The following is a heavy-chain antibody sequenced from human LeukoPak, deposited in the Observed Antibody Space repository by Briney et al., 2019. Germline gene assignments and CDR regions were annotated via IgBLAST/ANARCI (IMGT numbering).Heavy chain of an antibody. CDR1: GFTFSSYA. CDR3: ARGQGKIAAPFDY. J-gene: IGHJ4*02. Sequence: GRSLRLSCAASGFTFSSYAMHWVRQAPGKGLEWVAVISYDGSNKYYADSVKGRFTISRDNSKNTLYLQMNSLRAEDTAVYYCARGQGKIAAPFDYWGQGTLVTVSS. D-gene: IGHD6-13*01. CDR2: ISYDGSNK. V-gene: IGHV3-30*04.